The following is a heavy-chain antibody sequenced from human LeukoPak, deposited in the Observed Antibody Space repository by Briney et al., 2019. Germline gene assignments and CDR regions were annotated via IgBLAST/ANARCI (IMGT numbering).Heavy chain of an antibody. CDR1: GYTFTSYD. J-gene: IGHJ6*02. CDR2: MNPSSGNT. V-gene: IGHV1-8*01. Sequence: ASVTVSCKASGYTFTSYDINWVRQATGQGLEWMGWMNPSSGNTGYAQKFQGRVTMTRNTSISTAYMELSSLRSEDTAVYYCAREVGSSSWYGYYYYGMDVWGQETTVTVSS. CDR3: AREVGSSSWYGYYYYGMDV. D-gene: IGHD6-13*01.